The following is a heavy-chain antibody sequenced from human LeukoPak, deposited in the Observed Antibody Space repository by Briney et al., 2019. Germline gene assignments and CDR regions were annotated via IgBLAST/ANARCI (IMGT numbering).Heavy chain of an antibody. V-gene: IGHV1-46*01. Sequence: VASVTVSCTASGYTFTSYYMHWVRQAPGQGLEWMGIINPSGGSTNYAQKFQGRVTMTRDTSTSTVYMELSSLRSEDTAVYYCARGEAVADFDYWGQGTLVTVSS. CDR1: GYTFTSYY. D-gene: IGHD6-19*01. J-gene: IGHJ4*02. CDR3: ARGEAVADFDY. CDR2: INPSGGST.